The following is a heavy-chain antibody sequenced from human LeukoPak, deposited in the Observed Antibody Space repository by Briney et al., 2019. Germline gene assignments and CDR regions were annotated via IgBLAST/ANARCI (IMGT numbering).Heavy chain of an antibody. D-gene: IGHD4-17*01. CDR2: IYTSGST. CDR1: GGSISSYY. J-gene: IGHJ3*02. Sequence: SETLSLTCTVSGGSISSYYWSWIRQPAGKGLEWIGRIYTSGSTNYNPSLKSRVTMSVDPSKNQFSLKLSSVTAADTAVYYCAATVTSLVAFDIWGLGTMVTVSS. V-gene: IGHV4-4*07. CDR3: AATVTSLVAFDI.